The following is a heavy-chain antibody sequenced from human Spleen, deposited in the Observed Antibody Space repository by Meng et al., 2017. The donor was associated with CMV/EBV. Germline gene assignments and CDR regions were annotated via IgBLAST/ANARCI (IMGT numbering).Heavy chain of an antibody. CDR2: INPSGGST. V-gene: IGHV1-46*01. Sequence: ASVKVSCKASGYTFTSYYMHWVRQAPGQGLEWMGIINPSGGSTSYAQKFQGRVTMTRDTSTSTVYMELSSLRSEDTAVYYCARSVPGTTEYYYYYGMDVWGQGTTVTVSS. D-gene: IGHD1-14*01. CDR1: GYTFTSYY. J-gene: IGHJ6*02. CDR3: ARSVPGTTEYYYYYGMDV.